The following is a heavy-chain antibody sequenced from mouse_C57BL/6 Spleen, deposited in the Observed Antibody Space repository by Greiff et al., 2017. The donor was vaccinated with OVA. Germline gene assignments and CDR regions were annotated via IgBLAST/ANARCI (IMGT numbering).Heavy chain of an antibody. J-gene: IGHJ1*03. CDR3: ARYYGSSPWWYFDV. D-gene: IGHD1-1*01. CDR1: GYTFTDYY. CDR2: INPNNGGT. Sequence: VQLQQSGPELVKPGASVKISCKASGYTFTDYYMNWVKQSHGKSLEWIGDINPNNGGTSYNQKFKGKATLTVDKSSSTAYMELRSLTSEDSAVYYCARYYGSSPWWYFDVWGTGTTVTVSS. V-gene: IGHV1-26*01.